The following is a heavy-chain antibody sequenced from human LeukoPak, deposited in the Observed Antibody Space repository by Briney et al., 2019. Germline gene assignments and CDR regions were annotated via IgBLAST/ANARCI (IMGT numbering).Heavy chain of an antibody. V-gene: IGHV3-23*01. J-gene: IGHJ4*02. Sequence: GGSLRLSCAVSGITFSSYAMTWVRQAPGKGLEWVSTISGSGSSTYYAGSVRGRFTISRDNSKNTLYLQMNSLRAEDTAVYYCAKGAPYSSGWYSDYWGQGTLVTVSS. CDR1: GITFSSYA. CDR2: ISGSGSST. CDR3: AKGAPYSSGWYSDY. D-gene: IGHD6-19*01.